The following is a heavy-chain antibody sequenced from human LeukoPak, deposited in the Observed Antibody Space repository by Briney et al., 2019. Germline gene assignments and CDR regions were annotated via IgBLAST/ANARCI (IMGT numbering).Heavy chain of an antibody. D-gene: IGHD6-13*01. Sequence: PGGSLRLSCAASGFTVSSNYMSWVRQAPGKGLKWVSFIYSGGSTHYADSVKGRFTISRDNSKNTLYLQMNSLRAEDTAVYYCASDSSSSPAYYHYYMDAWGKGTTVTVSS. CDR1: GFTVSSNY. CDR3: ASDSSSSPAYYHYYMDA. V-gene: IGHV3-53*01. J-gene: IGHJ6*03. CDR2: IYSGGST.